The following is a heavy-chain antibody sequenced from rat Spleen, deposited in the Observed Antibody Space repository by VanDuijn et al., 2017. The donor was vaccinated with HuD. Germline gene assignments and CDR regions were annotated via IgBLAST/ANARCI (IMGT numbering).Heavy chain of an antibody. D-gene: IGHD2-1*01. J-gene: IGHJ2*01. CDR1: GFTFSDYY. CDR3: XXHGXXSYXXX. Sequence: EVQLVESDGGLVQPGRSLKLSCAASGFTFSDYYMAWVRQAPTKGLEWVTTISSDGGRNFYWDSVKGRFTISRDNAKSSLYLQMDSLSAEDTDTYYXXXHGXXSYXXXWGQGVXXTVXS. CDR2: ISSDGGRN. V-gene: IGHV5-20*01.